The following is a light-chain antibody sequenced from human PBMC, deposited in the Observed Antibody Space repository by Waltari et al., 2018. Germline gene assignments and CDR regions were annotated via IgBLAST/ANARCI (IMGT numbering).Light chain of an antibody. V-gene: IGKV1-5*03. CDR3: QQYNSYPYT. Sequence: DIQVTQSPSTLSSSVGDSVPLTCRTSQMIHHWLSGYQQKPGKTPKLLIYRASSLESGVPSRFRGSGSATEFTLSISGLQPDDVATYYCQQYNSYPYTFGQGTKVEI. CDR2: RAS. CDR1: QMIHHW. J-gene: IGKJ2*01.